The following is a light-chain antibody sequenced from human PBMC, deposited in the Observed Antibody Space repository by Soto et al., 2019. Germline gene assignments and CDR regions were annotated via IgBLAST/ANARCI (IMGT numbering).Light chain of an antibody. J-gene: IGKJ2*01. CDR3: QQFCSSPKT. Sequence: EIVLTQSPGNLSLSPGERATLSCRASQSVSSSYLAWYQQKPGQAPRLLIYGASSRAPGIPDRFSGSGSGTDFTLTISRLEPEDFAVYYCQQFCSSPKTFGQGTKLEIK. CDR2: GAS. CDR1: QSVSSSY. V-gene: IGKV3-20*01.